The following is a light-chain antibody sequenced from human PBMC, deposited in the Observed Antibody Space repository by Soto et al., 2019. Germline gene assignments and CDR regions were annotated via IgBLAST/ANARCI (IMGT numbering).Light chain of an antibody. CDR3: QSYDSSLGGFWV. J-gene: IGLJ3*02. CDR1: SSNIGAGYD. Sequence: QSVLTQPPSVSGAPGQRVTISCTGSSSNIGAGYDVHWYQQLPGTAPKLLIYGNSNRPSGVPDRFSGSKSGTSVSLAISGLQAEDEADYYCQSYDSSLGGFWVFGGGTKVTVL. CDR2: GNS. V-gene: IGLV1-40*01.